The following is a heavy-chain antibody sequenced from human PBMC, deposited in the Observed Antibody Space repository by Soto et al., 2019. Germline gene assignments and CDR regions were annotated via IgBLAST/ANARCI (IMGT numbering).Heavy chain of an antibody. CDR2: INHSGST. J-gene: IGHJ4*02. V-gene: IGHV4-34*01. Sequence: SETLSLTCAVYGGSFSGYYWSWIRQPPGKGLEWIGEINHSGSTNYNPSLRSRVTISVDTSKNQFSLKLSSVTSADTAVYYCARGRNGSYYYLDYWGQGTLVTVSS. CDR3: ARGRNGSYYYLDY. CDR1: GGSFSGYY. D-gene: IGHD1-26*01.